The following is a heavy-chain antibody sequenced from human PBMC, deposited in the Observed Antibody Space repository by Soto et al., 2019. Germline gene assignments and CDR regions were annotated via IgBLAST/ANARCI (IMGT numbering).Heavy chain of an antibody. V-gene: IGHV4-39*01. J-gene: IGHJ4*02. CDR1: GGSISSSSYY. CDR3: ARRPIDVGIGCFDY. D-gene: IGHD7-27*01. Sequence: QLQLQESGPGLVKPSETLSLTCTVSGGSISSSSYYWAWFRQPPAKGLAWIGIIYYSGSTYYNPSLKTRVTISVDTSKIPVSLKLSSVTAADTAVYYCARRPIDVGIGCFDYWGQGTLVTVSS. CDR2: IYYSGST.